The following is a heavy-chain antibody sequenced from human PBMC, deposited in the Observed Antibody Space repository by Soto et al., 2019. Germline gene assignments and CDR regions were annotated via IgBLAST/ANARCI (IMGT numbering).Heavy chain of an antibody. V-gene: IGHV1-69*13. CDR3: AREWEVTAWVSYHGMDV. J-gene: IGHJ6*02. CDR1: GGTFSSYA. D-gene: IGHD2-21*02. CDR2: IIPIFGTA. Sequence: GASVKVSCKASGGTFSSYAISWVRQAPGQGLEWMGGIIPIFGTANYAQKFQGRVTITADESTSTAYMELSSLRSEDTAVYYCAREWEVTAWVSYHGMDVWGQGTTVTVSS.